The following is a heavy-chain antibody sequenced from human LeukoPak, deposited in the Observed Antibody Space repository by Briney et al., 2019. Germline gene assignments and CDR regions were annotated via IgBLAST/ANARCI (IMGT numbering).Heavy chain of an antibody. V-gene: IGHV4-39*07. CDR3: ARAVYGSGSYVFDY. Sequence: SETLSLTCTVSGGSISSSSYYWGWIRQPPGKGLEWIGSIYHSGSTNYNPSLNSRVTISVDKSKNQFSLKLSSVTAADTAVYYCARAVYGSGSYVFDYWGQGTLVTVSS. CDR1: GGSISSSSYY. CDR2: IYHSGST. J-gene: IGHJ4*02. D-gene: IGHD3-10*01.